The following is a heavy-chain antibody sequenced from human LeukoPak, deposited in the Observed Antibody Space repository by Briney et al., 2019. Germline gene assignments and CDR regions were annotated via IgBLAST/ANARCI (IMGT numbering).Heavy chain of an antibody. D-gene: IGHD5-18*01. V-gene: IGHV4-39*01. CDR1: GGSISSSSYY. J-gene: IGHJ4*02. CDR2: IYYSGST. Sequence: SETLSLTCTVSGGSISSSSYYWGWIRQPPGKGLEWIGSIYYSGSTYYNPSLKSRVTISVDTSKNQFSLKLSSVTAADTAVYYCARHVLSTAMVLGVYYFDYWGQGTLVTVSS. CDR3: ARHVLSTAMVLGVYYFDY.